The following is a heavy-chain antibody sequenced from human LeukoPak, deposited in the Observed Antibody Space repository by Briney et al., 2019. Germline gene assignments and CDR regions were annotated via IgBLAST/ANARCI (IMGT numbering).Heavy chain of an antibody. J-gene: IGHJ3*02. CDR2: ISWNSSSI. D-gene: IGHD3-10*01. CDR3: TKDLNSGSYPTDAFDM. CDR1: GFTFDDYA. Sequence: GGSLRLSCAASGFTFDDYAMHWVRQDPGKGLEWVSGISWNSSSIDYVDSVKGRFTISGDNAKNSLYLQMNSLRAEDTALYYCTKDLNSGSYPTDAFDMWGQGTMVTVSS. V-gene: IGHV3-9*01.